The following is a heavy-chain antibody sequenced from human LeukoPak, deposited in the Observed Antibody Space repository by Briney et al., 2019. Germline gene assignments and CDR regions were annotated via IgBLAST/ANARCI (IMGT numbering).Heavy chain of an antibody. J-gene: IGHJ4*02. D-gene: IGHD3-22*01. CDR2: IYDSGST. CDR3: ARGVHDYDNSGHSYFDY. CDR1: GGSIRSYY. V-gene: IGHV4-59*12. Sequence: PSETLSLTCTVSGGSIRSYYWSWIRQPPGKGLEWVGYIYDSGSTSYNPSLKSRVTISVDTSKNQFSLKLTSVTAADTAVYYCARGVHDYDNSGHSYFDYWGQGTLVTVSS.